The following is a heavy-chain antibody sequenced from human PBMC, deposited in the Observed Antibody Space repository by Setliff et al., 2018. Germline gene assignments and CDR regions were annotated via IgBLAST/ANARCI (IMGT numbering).Heavy chain of an antibody. CDR2: VSGSGMTR. V-gene: IGHV3-23*01. Sequence: LRLSCTASGFTFRQHALAWVRQAPGKGLQWVSSVSGSGMTRDYTDSVKGRFTVXRDSSXXXXXXXXXXXXXXXXXXXXCARADSDSYYPYXFDFWGQGXXVTVSS. D-gene: IGHD3-22*01. J-gene: IGHJ4*02. CDR3: ARADSDSYYPYXFDF. CDR1: GFTFRQHA.